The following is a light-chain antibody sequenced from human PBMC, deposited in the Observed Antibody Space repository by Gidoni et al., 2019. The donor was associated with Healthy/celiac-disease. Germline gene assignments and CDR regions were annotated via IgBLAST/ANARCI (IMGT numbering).Light chain of an antibody. J-gene: IGKJ4*01. CDR1: KRISSY. Sequence: DTQMTHTPYSLSAYVGERVTITFRASKRISSYLNWYQQKPGKAPKLLIYAASSLQSGVPSRFSGSGSGTDFTLTISSLQPEDFATYYCQQSYSTLLTFGGGTKVEIK. CDR2: AAS. CDR3: QQSYSTLLT. V-gene: IGKV1-39*01.